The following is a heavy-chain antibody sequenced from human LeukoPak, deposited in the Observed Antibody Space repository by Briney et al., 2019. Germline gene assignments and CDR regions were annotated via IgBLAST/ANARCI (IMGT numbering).Heavy chain of an antibody. CDR2: IKADGSVK. J-gene: IGHJ3*02. CDR1: EFTFSTFW. V-gene: IGHV3-7*01. Sequence: GGSLRLSCAASEFTFSTFWMSWVRQAPGKGLEWVANIKADGSVKHYVDSVEGRFSISRDNARSSLYLQLNSLRAEDTAVYYCVRDSDYQRNSGGLYAHYDALDIWGHGTMVTVSS. CDR3: VRDSDYQRNSGGLYAHYDALDI. D-gene: IGHD2-21*01.